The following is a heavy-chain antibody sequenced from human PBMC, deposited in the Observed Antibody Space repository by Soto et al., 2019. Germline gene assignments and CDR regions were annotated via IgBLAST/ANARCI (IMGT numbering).Heavy chain of an antibody. J-gene: IGHJ4*02. V-gene: IGHV3-33*01. CDR2: IWYDGSNK. CDR1: GFTFSSYG. CDR3: ARDSSLIVGATEMTFDY. D-gene: IGHD1-26*01. Sequence: LRLSCAASGFTFSSYGMHWVRQAPGKGLEWVAVIWYDGSNKYYADSVKGRFTISRDNSKNTLYLQMNSLRAEDTAVYYCARDSSLIVGATEMTFDYWGQGTLVTVSS.